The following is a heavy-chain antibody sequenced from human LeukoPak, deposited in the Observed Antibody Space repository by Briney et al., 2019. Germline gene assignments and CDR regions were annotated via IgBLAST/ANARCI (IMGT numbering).Heavy chain of an antibody. V-gene: IGHV4-31*03. J-gene: IGHJ4*02. Sequence: PSQTLSLTCTVSGGSISSGGYYWSWIRQHPGKGLEWIGYIYYSGSTYYNPSLKSRVTISVDTSKNQFSLKLSSVTAADTAVYYCARGVFEASDHYFDYWGQGTLVTVSS. CDR3: ARGVFEASDHYFDY. CDR1: GGSISSGGYY. D-gene: IGHD3-3*01. CDR2: IYYSGST.